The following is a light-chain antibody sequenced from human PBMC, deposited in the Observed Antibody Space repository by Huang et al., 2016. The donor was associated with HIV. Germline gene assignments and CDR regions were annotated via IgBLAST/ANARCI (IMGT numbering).Light chain of an antibody. J-gene: IGKJ2*01. CDR3: QQYSTSMYS. Sequence: GDRVTVTCRASESICSWLAWYQQKPGKAPKLLIYKASTATSDVPSWFSGSGSGTQFSLIISSLQPDDFATYYCQQYSTSMYSFGQGTKVEIK. CDR1: ESICSW. V-gene: IGKV1-5*03. CDR2: KAS.